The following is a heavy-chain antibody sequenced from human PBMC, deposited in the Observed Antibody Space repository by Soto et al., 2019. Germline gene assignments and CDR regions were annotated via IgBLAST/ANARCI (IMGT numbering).Heavy chain of an antibody. J-gene: IGHJ4*02. V-gene: IGHV4-31*03. CDR2: IYYSGTT. CDR3: ASVTAQIAAAGV. CDR1: GVSISSGGYY. Sequence: KSSETLSLTCTVSGVSISSGGYYWSWIRQHPGKGLEWIGFIYYSGTTYYNPSLKSRVAISIDTSQNQFSLKLSSVTAADTAVYYCASVTAQIAAAGVWGQGTLVTVSS. D-gene: IGHD6-13*01.